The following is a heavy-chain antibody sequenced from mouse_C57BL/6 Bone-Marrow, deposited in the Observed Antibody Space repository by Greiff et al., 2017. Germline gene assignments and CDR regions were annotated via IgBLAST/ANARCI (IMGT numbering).Heavy chain of an antibody. CDR1: GYSITSGYY. CDR2: ISYDGSN. Sequence: EVKLQESGPGLVKPSQSLSLTCSVTGYSITSGYYWNWIRQFPGNKLEWMGYISYDGSNNYNPSLKNRISITRDTSKNQFFLKLNSVTTEDTATYYCARGGSYGSSRILDYWGQGTSVTVSS. D-gene: IGHD1-1*01. V-gene: IGHV3-6*01. J-gene: IGHJ4*01. CDR3: ARGGSYGSSRILDY.